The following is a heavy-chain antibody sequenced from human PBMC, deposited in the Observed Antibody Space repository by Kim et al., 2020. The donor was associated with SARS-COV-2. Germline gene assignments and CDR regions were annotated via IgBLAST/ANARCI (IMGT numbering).Heavy chain of an antibody. CDR3: ARERNYYGSGSYYSGYFQQ. J-gene: IGHJ1*01. V-gene: IGHV3-48*02. Sequence: GRFTISRDNARNSLYLQMNSLRDEDTAVYFCARERNYYGSGSYYSGYFQQWGQGTLVTVSS. D-gene: IGHD3-10*01.